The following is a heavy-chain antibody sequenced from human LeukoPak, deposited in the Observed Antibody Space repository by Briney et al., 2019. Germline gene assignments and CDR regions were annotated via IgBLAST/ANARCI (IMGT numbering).Heavy chain of an antibody. J-gene: IGHJ4*02. CDR1: GFTFSSFG. D-gene: IGHD3-16*01. V-gene: IGHV3-33*01. Sequence: QPGRSLRLSCAASGFTFSSFGMHWVRQAPGKGLEWVAIIWYDGSTEYYADSVRGRFTISRDNSKNTVFLQMNSLRAEDTAFYYCARAHYDYVWGSRAYFDYWGQGILVTVSS. CDR3: ARAHYDYVWGSRAYFDY. CDR2: IWYDGSTE.